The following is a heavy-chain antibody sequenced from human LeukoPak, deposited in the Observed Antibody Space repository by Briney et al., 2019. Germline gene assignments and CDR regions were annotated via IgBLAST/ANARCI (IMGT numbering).Heavy chain of an antibody. J-gene: IGHJ4*02. Sequence: WASVKVSCKASGYTFTSYAIHWVRQAPGQRLEWMGLINAANGNTRYSQTFQDRVTITRDTSASTAYMELSSLRSEDTAVYYCARAYDSGCNYWGQGTPVTVSS. CDR2: INAANGNT. CDR1: GYTFTSYA. CDR3: ARAYDSGCNY. V-gene: IGHV1-3*01. D-gene: IGHD6-19*01.